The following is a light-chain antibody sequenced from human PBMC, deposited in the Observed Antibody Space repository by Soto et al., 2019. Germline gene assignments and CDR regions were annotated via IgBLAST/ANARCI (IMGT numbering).Light chain of an antibody. CDR2: GNN. CDR1: SSNIGRNS. Sequence: QSVLTQAPSVSGTPGQRVTITCSGSSSNIGRNSVNWYQHLPGTAPKLLTHGNNHRPSGVPDRFSGSKSGTSASLAITRLQAEDEADYYCQSYDISLHNYVFGTGTKVTVL. CDR3: QSYDISLHNYV. J-gene: IGLJ1*01. V-gene: IGLV1-44*01.